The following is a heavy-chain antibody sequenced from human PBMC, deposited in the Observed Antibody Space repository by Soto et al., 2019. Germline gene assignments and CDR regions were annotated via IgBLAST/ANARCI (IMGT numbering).Heavy chain of an antibody. CDR2: ISDGGNT. CDR3: ARGKWLDNS. D-gene: IGHD6-19*01. J-gene: IGHJ4*02. CDR1: GGSFSDYS. Sequence: QVRLQQWGAGLLKPSETLSLTCAVYGGSFSDYSWSWIRQPPGKGLEWIGEISDGGNTNYNPSLKSRVTISVDTSKNQFSLRLESVAAADTAVYYCARGKWLDNSWGQGTLVTVSS. V-gene: IGHV4-34*02.